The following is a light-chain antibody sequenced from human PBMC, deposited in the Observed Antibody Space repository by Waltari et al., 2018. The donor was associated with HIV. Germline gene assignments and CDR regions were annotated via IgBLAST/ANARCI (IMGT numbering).Light chain of an antibody. J-gene: IGKJ2*01. CDR1: RSISTF. V-gene: IGKV1-39*01. Sequence: EIQMTQHPSSLSESVGDRVTITCRASRSISTFLNWYQQKPGKAPKLLIYSASSLQSWVPSRFSGSGSGTDFTLTISSLQPEDSASYFCQQSYIAYTFGQGTKLEI. CDR3: QQSYIAYT. CDR2: SAS.